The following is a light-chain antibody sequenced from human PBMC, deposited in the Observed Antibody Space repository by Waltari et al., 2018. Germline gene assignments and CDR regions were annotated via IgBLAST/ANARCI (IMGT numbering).Light chain of an antibody. V-gene: IGLV3-19*01. CDR1: SLRASY. CDR2: GKN. Sequence: SSELTQDPAVSVALGQTVRITCQGASLRASYASWYQQKSGQAPILVLFGKNKRPSGIPDRFSGYNSETTTSLTITGAQAEDEADYYCSSRDSSASHVLFAGGTKLTV. J-gene: IGLJ2*01. CDR3: SSRDSSASHVL.